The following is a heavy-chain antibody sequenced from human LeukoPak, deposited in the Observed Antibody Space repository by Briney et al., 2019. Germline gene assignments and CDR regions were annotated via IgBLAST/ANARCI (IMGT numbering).Heavy chain of an antibody. CDR3: AKDQGLGGGSVWGY. V-gene: IGHV3-23*01. D-gene: IGHD2-15*01. Sequence: GGSLRLSCAASGFTVSSNYMSWVRQAPGKGLEWVSAIGGSGHNTYYTDSVKGRFTISRDQSKNTLYLQMNSLRAEDTAVYYCAKDQGLGGGSVWGYWGQGTLVTVSS. CDR1: GFTVSSNY. J-gene: IGHJ4*02. CDR2: IGGSGHNT.